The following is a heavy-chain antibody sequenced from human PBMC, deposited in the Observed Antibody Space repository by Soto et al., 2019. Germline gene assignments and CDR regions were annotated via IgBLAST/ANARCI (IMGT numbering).Heavy chain of an antibody. J-gene: IGHJ6*02. CDR2: ISYDGSNK. D-gene: IGHD3-3*01. V-gene: IGHV3-30-3*01. CDR1: GFTFSSYA. Sequence: QVQLVESGGGVVQPGRSLRLSCAASGFTFSSYAMHWVRQAPGKGLEWVAVISYDGSNKYYADSVKGRFTISRDNSKKQLYLQMNRLGGEDKAVYYCGEDVLRFLEWLAYGMDVWGQGTTVTVSS. CDR3: GEDVLRFLEWLAYGMDV.